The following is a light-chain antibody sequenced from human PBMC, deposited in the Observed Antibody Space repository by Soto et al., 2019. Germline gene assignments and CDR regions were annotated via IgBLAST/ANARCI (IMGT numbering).Light chain of an antibody. CDR1: NSDVGSYNY. CDR2: DVN. V-gene: IGLV2-11*01. Sequence: QSALTQPRSVSGSPGQSVTISCTGTNSDVGSYNYVSWYQQHPGKAPQLMIYDVNKRPSGVPDRFSGSKSGNTASLTISGLQADDESDYYCCSYAGTYNLVFGGGTKLTVL. J-gene: IGLJ2*01. CDR3: CSYAGTYNLV.